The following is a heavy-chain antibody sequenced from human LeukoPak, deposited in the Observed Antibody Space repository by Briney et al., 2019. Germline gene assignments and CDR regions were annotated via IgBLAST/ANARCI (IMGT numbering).Heavy chain of an antibody. CDR2: IYYSGST. J-gene: IGHJ4*02. CDR3: ARGVAWSGYQYYFDY. CDR1: GGSISSYY. V-gene: IGHV4-59*01. D-gene: IGHD3-3*01. Sequence: PSETLSLTCTVSGGSISSYYWSWIRQPPGKGLEWIGYIYYSGSTNYNPSLKSRVTISVDTSKNQFSLKLSSVTAADTAVYYCARGVAWSGYQYYFDYWGQGTLVTVSS.